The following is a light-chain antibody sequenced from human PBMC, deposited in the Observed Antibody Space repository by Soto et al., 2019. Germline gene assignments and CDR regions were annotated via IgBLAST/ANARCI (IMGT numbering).Light chain of an antibody. V-gene: IGLV2-8*01. CDR1: KNDIGVYDF. CDR3: TSYAGSNNLV. J-gene: IGLJ3*02. Sequence: QSALTQPPSASGSPGQSVTISCTGTKNDIGVYDFVSWYQHHPGKAPRLIIYEVVQRPSGVPDRFSGSKSGNTASLTVSGLQAEDEADYYCTSYAGSNNLVFAGGTKLTVL. CDR2: EVV.